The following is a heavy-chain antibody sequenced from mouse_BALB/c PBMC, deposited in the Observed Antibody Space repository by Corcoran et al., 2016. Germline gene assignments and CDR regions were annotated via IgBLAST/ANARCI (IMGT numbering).Heavy chain of an antibody. CDR1: GYSFTAYY. J-gene: IGHJ2*01. Sequence: EVQLQQSGPELVKPGASVKISCKASGYSFTAYYMHWVKQSHVKSIEWIGRINPYNGSTSYNQNFKDKASLTVDKSSSTAYMELHSLTSEDSAVYYCASSTGSDFDYWDQGTTLTVSS. CDR3: ASSTGSDFDY. D-gene: IGHD4-1*02. CDR2: INPYNGST. V-gene: IGHV1-26*01.